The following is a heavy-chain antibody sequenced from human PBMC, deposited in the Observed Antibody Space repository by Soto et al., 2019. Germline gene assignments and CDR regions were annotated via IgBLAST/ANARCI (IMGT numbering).Heavy chain of an antibody. CDR2: IWYDGSNK. CDR1: GFTFSSYG. Sequence: GGSLRLSCAASGFTFSSYGMHWVRQAPGKGLEWVAVIWYDGSNKYYADSVKGRFTISRDNSKNTLYLQMNSLRAEDTAVYYCARGKEYYYDSSGYYGYYFDYWGQGTLVTVSS. V-gene: IGHV3-33*01. D-gene: IGHD3-22*01. CDR3: ARGKEYYYDSSGYYGYYFDY. J-gene: IGHJ4*02.